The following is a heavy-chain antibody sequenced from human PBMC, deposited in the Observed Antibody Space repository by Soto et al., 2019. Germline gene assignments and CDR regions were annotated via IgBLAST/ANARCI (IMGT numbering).Heavy chain of an antibody. Sequence: QVQLQESGPGLVKPSQTLSLTCTVSGGSISSGGYYWSWIRQHPGKGLEWIGYIYYSGRTYYNPSEKSRVTSSVDTSKTRLSLTRSSVTAADAAVYDCAGTYGGSPGGTLRYWGPGKRVTVSS. D-gene: IGHD1-26*01. V-gene: IGHV4-31*03. CDR3: AGTYGGSPGGTLRY. CDR1: GGSISSGGYY. J-gene: IGHJ4*02. CDR2: IYYSGRT.